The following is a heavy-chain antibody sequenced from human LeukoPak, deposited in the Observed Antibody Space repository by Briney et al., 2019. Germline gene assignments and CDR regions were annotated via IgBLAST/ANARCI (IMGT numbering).Heavy chain of an antibody. V-gene: IGHV1-18*04. CDR1: GYTFTGYY. CDR3: ARNSGSYYIDY. Sequence: ASVKVSCKASGYTFTGYYMHWVRQAPGQGLEWVGWISAYNGNTNYAQKLQGRVTMTTDTSTSTAYMELRSLRSDDTAVYYCARNSGSYYIDYWGQGTLVTVSS. J-gene: IGHJ4*02. CDR2: ISAYNGNT. D-gene: IGHD1-26*01.